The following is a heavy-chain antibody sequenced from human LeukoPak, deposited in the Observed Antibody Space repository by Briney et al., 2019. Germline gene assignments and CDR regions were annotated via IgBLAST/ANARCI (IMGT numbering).Heavy chain of an antibody. Sequence: ASVKVSCKASGYTFTRNYIHWVRQAPGQGLEWMGITNPRDGYTEYAQKFQGRVTMTRDTSTNTVFMDFSSLRSEDTAVYYCARDHSDTYGSGTYWWIDPWGQGTPVTVSS. D-gene: IGHD3-10*01. J-gene: IGHJ5*02. CDR2: TNPRDGYT. CDR3: ARDHSDTYGSGTYWWIDP. CDR1: GYTFTRNY. V-gene: IGHV1-46*01.